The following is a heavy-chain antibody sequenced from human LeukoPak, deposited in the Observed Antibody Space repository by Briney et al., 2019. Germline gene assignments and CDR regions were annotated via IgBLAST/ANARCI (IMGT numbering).Heavy chain of an antibody. V-gene: IGHV4-34*01. J-gene: IGHJ6*03. D-gene: IGHD2-21*02. CDR3: ARDLRRRVTAIGYGPREYYYYMDV. CDR1: GGSFSGYY. CDR2: INHSGST. Sequence: SETLSLTCAVYGGSFSGYYWSWIRQPPGKGLEWIGVINHSGSTKYNPSLKSRVTMSVDTSKNQFSLKLSSVTAADTAVYYCARDLRRRVTAIGYGPREYYYYMDVWGKGTTVTISS.